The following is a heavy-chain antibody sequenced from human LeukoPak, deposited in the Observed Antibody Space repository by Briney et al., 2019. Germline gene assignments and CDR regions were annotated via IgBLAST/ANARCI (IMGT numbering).Heavy chain of an antibody. D-gene: IGHD2-15*01. CDR1: GFTFSSYS. J-gene: IGHJ6*03. V-gene: IGHV3-21*01. CDR2: ISSSSSYI. Sequence: GGSLRLSCAASGFTFSSYSMNWVRQAPGKGLEWVSSISSSSSYIYYADSVKGRFTISRDNAKNSLYLQMNSLRAEDTAVYYCARDLLLHYYYMDVWGKGTTVTVSS. CDR3: ARDLLLHYYYMDV.